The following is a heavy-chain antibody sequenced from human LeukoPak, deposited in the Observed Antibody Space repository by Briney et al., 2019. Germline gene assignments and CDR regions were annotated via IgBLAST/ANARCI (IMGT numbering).Heavy chain of an antibody. CDR3: AKDAVLAPWTIFGVVITYYFDY. J-gene: IGHJ4*02. D-gene: IGHD3-3*01. CDR1: GFTFNNYD. V-gene: IGHV3-30*18. Sequence: GGSLRLSCAASGFTFNNYDMHWVRQAPGKGLEWVAVISYDGSNKYYADSVKGRFTISRDNSKNTLYLQMNSLRAEDTAVYYCAKDAVLAPWTIFGVVITYYFDYWGQGTLVTVSS. CDR2: ISYDGSNK.